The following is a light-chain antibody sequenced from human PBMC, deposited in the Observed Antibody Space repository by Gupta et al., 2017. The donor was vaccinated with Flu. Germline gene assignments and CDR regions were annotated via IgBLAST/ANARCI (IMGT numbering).Light chain of an antibody. CDR3: MQSLHTPRT. V-gene: IGKV2-28*01. CDR2: LGS. CDR1: QSLLHSNGFNY. J-gene: IGKJ1*01. Sequence: EIVMTQSPLSLPVTPGEPASISCRSSQSLLHSNGFNYLEWYLQKPGQSPQLLIYLGSNRASGVPDRSSGSGSGTDFTLRISRMEAEDVGIYYCMQSLHTPRTFGQGTKVEIK.